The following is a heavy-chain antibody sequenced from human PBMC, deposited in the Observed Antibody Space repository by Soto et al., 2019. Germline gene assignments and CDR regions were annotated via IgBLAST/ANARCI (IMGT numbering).Heavy chain of an antibody. Sequence: PGESLKISCKTSGDSFTTDWIGWVRQMPGKGLVWMGVIYPGDSRTRYSPPFQGQVTISADKSISTAYLQWRSLKASDTALYYCATRRLLSPESSPWGPGTLVTVSS. J-gene: IGHJ5*02. CDR1: GDSFTTDW. CDR2: IYPGDSRT. V-gene: IGHV5-51*01. CDR3: ATRRLLSPESSP. D-gene: IGHD3-10*01.